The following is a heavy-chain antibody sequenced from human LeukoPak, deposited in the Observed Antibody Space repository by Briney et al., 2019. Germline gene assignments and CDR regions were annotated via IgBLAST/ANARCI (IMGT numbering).Heavy chain of an antibody. D-gene: IGHD3-10*01. V-gene: IGHV4-34*01. Sequence: SETLSLTCTVSDDSITMYYWTWIRQPPGKGLEWIGEINHSGSTNYNPSLKSRVTISVDTSKNQFTLKLSSVTAADTAVYYCARERITMVRGVIKYYYMDVWGKGTTVTVSS. CDR1: DDSITMYY. J-gene: IGHJ6*03. CDR3: ARERITMVRGVIKYYYMDV. CDR2: INHSGST.